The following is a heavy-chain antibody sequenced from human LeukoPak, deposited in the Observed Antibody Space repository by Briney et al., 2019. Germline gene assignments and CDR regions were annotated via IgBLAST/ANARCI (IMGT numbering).Heavy chain of an antibody. CDR3: ARRPMGSGTNWFDP. D-gene: IGHD3-10*01. V-gene: IGHV1-8*01. CDR1: GYTFTSYE. CDR2: MNPNSGNT. Sequence: GASVKVSCKASGYTFTSYEINWVRQATGQGLEWMGWMNPNSGNTGYAQKFQGRVTMTRNTSISTAYMELSSLRSEDTAVYYCARRPMGSGTNWFDPWGQGTLVTVSS. J-gene: IGHJ5*02.